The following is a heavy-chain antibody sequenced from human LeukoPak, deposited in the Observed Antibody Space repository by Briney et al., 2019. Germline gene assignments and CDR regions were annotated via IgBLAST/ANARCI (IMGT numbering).Heavy chain of an antibody. D-gene: IGHD3-10*01. Sequence: GAPVKVSCKASGYTFTSYYMHWVRQAPGQGLEWMGIINPSGGSTSYAQKFQGRVTMTRDTSTSTAYMELSRLRSDDTAVYYCARDWGGFDYWGQGTLVTVSS. V-gene: IGHV1-46*01. CDR2: INPSGGST. CDR3: ARDWGGFDY. CDR1: GYTFTSYY. J-gene: IGHJ4*02.